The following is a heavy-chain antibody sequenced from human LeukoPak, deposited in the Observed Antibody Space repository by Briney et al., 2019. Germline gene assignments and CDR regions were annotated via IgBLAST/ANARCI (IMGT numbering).Heavy chain of an antibody. CDR2: IYYSGST. CDR3: ARVDILTGYYGH. V-gene: IGHV4-39*07. CDR1: GGSISSSSYY. Sequence: SETLSLTCTVSGGSISSSSYYWGWIRQPPGKGLEWIGSIYYSGSTNYNPSLKSRVTISVDTSKNQFSLKLSSVTAADTAVYYCARVDILTGYYGHWGQGTLVTVSS. J-gene: IGHJ4*02. D-gene: IGHD3-9*01.